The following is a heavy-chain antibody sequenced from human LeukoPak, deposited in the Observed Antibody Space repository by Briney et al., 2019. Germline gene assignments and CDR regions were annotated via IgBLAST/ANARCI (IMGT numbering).Heavy chain of an antibody. V-gene: IGHV5-51*01. CDR3: ARTWPERFYYYMDV. CDR2: IFPGDAET. CDR1: GYSFTTHW. Sequence: GESLKISCKGSGYSFTTHWIAWARQMPGKGLELMGIIFPGDAETTYSPSFQGQVTISADKSISTAYLQWSSLKASDSAMYYCARTWPERFYYYMDVWGKGTTVTVSS. J-gene: IGHJ6*03.